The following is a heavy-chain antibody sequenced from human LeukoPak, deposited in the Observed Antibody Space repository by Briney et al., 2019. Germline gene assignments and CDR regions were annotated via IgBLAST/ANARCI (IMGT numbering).Heavy chain of an antibody. D-gene: IGHD2-8*01. CDR1: RFTFSNYW. CDR3: AKGIYCINGVCYTDKYSPHKYYYMDV. CDR2: ISYDGSNK. V-gene: IGHV3-30*18. J-gene: IGHJ6*03. Sequence: PGGSLRLSCAASRFTFSNYWMNWVRQAPGKGLEWVAVISYDGSNKYYVDSVKGRFTISRDNSKKTLSLQMNSLRAEDTAVYYCAKGIYCINGVCYTDKYSPHKYYYMDVWGKGTTVTVSS.